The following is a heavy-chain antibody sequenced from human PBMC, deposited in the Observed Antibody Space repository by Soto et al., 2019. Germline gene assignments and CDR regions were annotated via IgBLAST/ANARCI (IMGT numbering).Heavy chain of an antibody. CDR2: IYFTGNT. Sequence: ETLSLTCTVSGGSVSSGSYFWSWMRQAPGKGLEWIGHIYFTGNTNYNPSLKSRVTMSVDTSKHQFSLNLSSVTAADTAVYCARLGVRARGGPFDPWGQGTLVTVSS. CDR1: GGSVSSGSYF. J-gene: IGHJ5*02. D-gene: IGHD3-16*01. V-gene: IGHV4-61*01. CDR3: ARLGVRARGGPFDP.